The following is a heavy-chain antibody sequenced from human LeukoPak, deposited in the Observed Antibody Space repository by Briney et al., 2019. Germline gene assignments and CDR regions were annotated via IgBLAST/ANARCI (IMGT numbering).Heavy chain of an antibody. J-gene: IGHJ3*02. D-gene: IGHD1-26*01. CDR3: ATIPNSGNDAFDI. V-gene: IGHV5-51*01. CDR1: GYSLPSYW. CDR2: IYPGDSDT. Sequence: GESLKISCKGSGYSLPSYWIGWVRQMPGKGLEWMGIIYPGDSDTRYSPSFQGQVTISADKSISTAYLQWSSLKASDTAMYYCATIPNSGNDAFDIWGQGTMVTVSS.